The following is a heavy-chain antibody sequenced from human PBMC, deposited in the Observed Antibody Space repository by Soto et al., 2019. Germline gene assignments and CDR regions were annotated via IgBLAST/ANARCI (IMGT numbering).Heavy chain of an antibody. CDR2: INPKTGTT. CDR1: GYTFTNYY. V-gene: IGHV1-2*06. J-gene: IGHJ4*02. CDR3: ARGYSYGLFDY. Sequence: GASVKVSCKASGYTFTNYYIHWVRQAPGQGLEWVGLINPKTGTTNDAPKFQGRVTMTSDTSTSTAYMELSSLRSEDTAVYYCARGYSYGLFDYWGQGTLVTVSS. D-gene: IGHD5-18*01.